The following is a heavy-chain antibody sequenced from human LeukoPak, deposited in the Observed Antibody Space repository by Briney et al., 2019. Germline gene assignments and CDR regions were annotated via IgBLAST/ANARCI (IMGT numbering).Heavy chain of an antibody. V-gene: IGHV4-34*01. Sequence: PSETLSLTCAVYGGSFSGYYWSWIRQPPGKGLEWIGEINHSGSTNYNPSLKSRVTISVDTSKNQFSLKLSSVTAADTAVYYCARGRGLRRNFDYWGQGTLVTVSS. CDR3: ARGRGLRRNFDY. CDR1: GGSFSGYY. J-gene: IGHJ4*02. CDR2: INHSGST. D-gene: IGHD5-12*01.